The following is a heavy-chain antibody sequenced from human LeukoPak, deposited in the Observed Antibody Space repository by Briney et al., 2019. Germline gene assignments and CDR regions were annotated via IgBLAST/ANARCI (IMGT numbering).Heavy chain of an antibody. CDR1: GGTFSSYA. CDR2: IIPIFGTA. D-gene: IGHD3-22*01. Sequence: ASVKVSCKASGGTFSSYAISWVRQAPGQGLEWMGGIIPIFGTANYAQKFQGRVTITADESTSTAYMELSSLRSEDTAVYYCARDLDYYDSSGLPQGNYYYYGMDVWGQGTTVTVSS. CDR3: ARDLDYYDSSGLPQGNYYYYGMDV. J-gene: IGHJ6*02. V-gene: IGHV1-69*13.